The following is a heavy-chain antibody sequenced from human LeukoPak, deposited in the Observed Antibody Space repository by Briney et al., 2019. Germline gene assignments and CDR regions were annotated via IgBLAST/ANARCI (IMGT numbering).Heavy chain of an antibody. V-gene: IGHV3-30*02. D-gene: IGHD3-22*01. CDR1: GFTFNTYC. J-gene: IGHJ4*02. CDR2: IRYDESNK. CDR3: ARGYYDSSGYYYSAPFDY. Sequence: GGSLRLSCAASGFTFNTYCMHWVRQAPGKGLEWVAFIRYDESNKYYADSVKGRFTISRDNSKNTLYLQMNSLRAEDTAVYHCARGYYDSSGYYYSAPFDYWGQGTLVTVSS.